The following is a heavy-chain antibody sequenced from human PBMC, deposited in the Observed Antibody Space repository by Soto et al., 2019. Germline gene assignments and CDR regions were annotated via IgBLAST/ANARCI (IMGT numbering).Heavy chain of an antibody. D-gene: IGHD2-2*02. CDR2: ISAYNGNT. CDR1: GYTFTSYG. CDR3: ARGIVVVPAAIRWYYYYGMDV. V-gene: IGHV1-18*04. J-gene: IGHJ6*02. Sequence: ASVKVSCKASGYTFTSYGISWVRQAPGQGLEWMGWISAYNGNTNYAQKLQGRVTMTTDTSTSTAYMELRSLRSDDTAVYYCARGIVVVPAAIRWYYYYGMDVWGQGTTVTSP.